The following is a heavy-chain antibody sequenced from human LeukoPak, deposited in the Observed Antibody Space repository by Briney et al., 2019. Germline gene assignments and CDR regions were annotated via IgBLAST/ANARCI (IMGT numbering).Heavy chain of an antibody. J-gene: IGHJ6*03. CDR1: GFTFSHYG. CDR3: AKGGSSWYGYYYYYMDV. CDR2: IRAGGDIR. D-gene: IGHD6-13*01. Sequence: GGSLRLSCVGSGFTFSHYGMNWVRQAPGKGLEWVSGIRAGGDIRYYADSVKGRFTVSRDNSKNTLYLQMNSLRAEDTAVYYCAKGGSSWYGYYYYYMDVWGKGTTVTVSS. V-gene: IGHV3-23*01.